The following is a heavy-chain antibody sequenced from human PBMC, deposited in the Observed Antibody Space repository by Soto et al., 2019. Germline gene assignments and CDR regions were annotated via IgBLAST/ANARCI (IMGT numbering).Heavy chain of an antibody. CDR3: ARGLGYCSSTSCYIWFDY. D-gene: IGHD2-2*02. CDR1: GFTFSTYA. CDR2: ISASGTST. V-gene: IGHV3-23*01. J-gene: IGHJ4*02. Sequence: EVQLLESGGGLVQPGGSLRLSCAASGFTFSTYAMSWVRQAPGKGLEWVSAISASGTSTYYADSVKGRFTISRDNSKNTLFLQRTSLRAEDTAVHYCARGLGYCSSTSCYIWFDYWGQGTLVTVSS.